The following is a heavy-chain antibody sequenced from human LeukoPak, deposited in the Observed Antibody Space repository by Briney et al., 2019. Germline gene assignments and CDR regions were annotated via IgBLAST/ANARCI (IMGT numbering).Heavy chain of an antibody. CDR3: ARVIGSPPYYYYYYMDV. V-gene: IGHV1-18*01. D-gene: IGHD3-10*01. J-gene: IGHJ6*03. CDR2: ISAYNGNT. CDR1: GYTFTSYG. Sequence: ASVKVSCKASGYTFTSYGIGWVRQAPGQGLEWMGWISAYNGNTNYAQKPQGRVTMTTDTSTSTAYMELRSLRSDDTAVYYCARVIGSPPYYYYYYMDVWGKGTTVTVSS.